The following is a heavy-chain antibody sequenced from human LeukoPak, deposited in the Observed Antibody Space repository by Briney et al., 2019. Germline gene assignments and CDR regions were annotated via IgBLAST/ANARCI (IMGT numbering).Heavy chain of an antibody. J-gene: IGHJ4*02. CDR2: MNPHSGDA. CDR1: GYRFTSYY. CDR3: ARWDSNGYYHDY. D-gene: IGHD3-22*01. V-gene: IGHV1-8*01. Sequence: VASVKVSCKASGYRFTSYYINWVRQATGHGPEWMGWMNPHSGDADYAQKFQGRVTMTRSTSISTAYMELSSLRSEDTAVYYCARWDSNGYYHDYWGQGTLVTVSS.